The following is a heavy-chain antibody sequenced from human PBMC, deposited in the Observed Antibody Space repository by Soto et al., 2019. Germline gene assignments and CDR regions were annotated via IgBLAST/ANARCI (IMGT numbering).Heavy chain of an antibody. Sequence: PGGSLRLSCAASGFICSSYDMSWVRQAPGKGLEWVSTILVDGRTFYVDSVKGRFTISRDTSQNTVYLQMNSLTAGDTALYYCAKETATGGGAFDICGQGTVVTVSS. D-gene: IGHD2-8*02. CDR2: ILVDGRT. CDR1: GFICSSYD. V-gene: IGHV3-23*01. CDR3: AKETATGGGAFDI. J-gene: IGHJ3*02.